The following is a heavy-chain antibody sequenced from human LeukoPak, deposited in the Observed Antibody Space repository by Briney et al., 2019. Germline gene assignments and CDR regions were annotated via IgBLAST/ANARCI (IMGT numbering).Heavy chain of an antibody. Sequence: AGGSLRLSCAASGFTFSSYAMSWVRQAPGKGLEWVSGISGSGGTTYYADSVKGRFTISRDNSENTLYLQMSSLRVEDTAVYYCAKDRSGYDYYGQYYFDYWGLGTLVTVSS. CDR1: GFTFSSYA. CDR2: ISGSGGTT. J-gene: IGHJ4*02. CDR3: AKDRSGYDYYGQYYFDY. V-gene: IGHV3-23*01. D-gene: IGHD5-12*01.